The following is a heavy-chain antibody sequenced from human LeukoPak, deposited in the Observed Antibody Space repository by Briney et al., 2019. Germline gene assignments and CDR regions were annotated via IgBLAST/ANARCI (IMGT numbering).Heavy chain of an antibody. Sequence: SETLSLTCAVYGGSFRGYYWSWIRQPPGKGLEWIGEINHSGSTNYNPSLKSRVTISVDTSKNQFPLKLSSVTAADTAVYYCARGIGGYSYGPADWFDPWGQGTLVTVSS. D-gene: IGHD5-18*01. V-gene: IGHV4-34*01. CDR3: ARGIGGYSYGPADWFDP. CDR1: GGSFRGYY. J-gene: IGHJ5*02. CDR2: INHSGST.